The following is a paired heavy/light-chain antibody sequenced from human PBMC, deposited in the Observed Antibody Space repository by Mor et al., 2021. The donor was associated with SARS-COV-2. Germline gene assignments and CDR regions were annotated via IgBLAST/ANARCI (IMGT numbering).Heavy chain of an antibody. D-gene: IGHD3-22*01. V-gene: IGHV3-30*18. Sequence: QVQLVESGGGVVQPGRSLRLSCAASGFTFSSYGMHWVRQAPGKGLEWVAVISYDGSNKYYADSVKGRFTISRDNSKNTLYLQMNSLRAEDTAVYYCAKQLFWNYYDSSGYPHDAFDIWGQGTMVTVSS. CDR3: AKQLFWNYYDSSGYPHDAFDI. CDR2: ISYDGSNK. CDR1: GFTFSSYG. J-gene: IGHJ3*02.
Light chain of an antibody. CDR3: QQYYSYPIT. V-gene: IGKV1-8*01. Sequence: AIRMTQSPSSFSASTGDRVTITCRASQGISSYLAWYQQKPGKAPKLLIYAASTLQSGVPSRFSGSGSGTDFTLTISCLQSEDFATYYCQQYYSYPITFGQGTRLEIK. J-gene: IGKJ5*01. CDR2: AAS. CDR1: QGISSY.